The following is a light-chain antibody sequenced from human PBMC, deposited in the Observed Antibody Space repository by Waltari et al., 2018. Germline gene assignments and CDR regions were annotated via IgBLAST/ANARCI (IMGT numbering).Light chain of an antibody. V-gene: IGLV2-14*03. J-gene: IGLJ2*01. CDR3: SSYISSDTLEL. Sequence: HSALTQPASVSGSPGQSITISCTGTSSDVGGYNYVSWYQQHPGKAPKLRIYDVSNRPSGVSNRFSGSKSGNTASLTISGLQAEDEADYYWSSYISSDTLELFGGGTSLAVL. CDR1: SSDVGGYNY. CDR2: DVS.